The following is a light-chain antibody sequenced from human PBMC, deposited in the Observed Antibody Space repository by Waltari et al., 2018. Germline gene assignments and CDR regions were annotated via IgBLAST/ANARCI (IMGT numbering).Light chain of an antibody. CDR3: QQYNNWPVT. CDR2: GAS. CDR1: QSVSSN. V-gene: IGKV3-15*01. Sequence: EIVMTQSPATLSVSPGERATLSCRASQSVSSNLAWYQQKPGQAPRLFIYGASTRATGIPARFSCSGSGTEFSLTISSLQSEDFAVYYCQQYNNWPVTFGQGTKVEIK. J-gene: IGKJ1*01.